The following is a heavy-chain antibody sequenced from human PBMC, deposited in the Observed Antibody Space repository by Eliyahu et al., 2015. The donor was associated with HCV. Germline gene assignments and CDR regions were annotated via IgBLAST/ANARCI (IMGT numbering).Heavy chain of an antibody. CDR1: GFGFINAW. CDR3: ATESLGGMYD. V-gene: IGHV3-15*06. Sequence: EVQLVESGGGLVKXGGSLTLSCAASGFGFINAWMSWVRLAPGKGLEWVARIYSKSDGGTINYAAPVEGRFTISRDDSKNMVYLRMNSLRSEDTAVYYCATESLGGMYDWGQGTTVIVSS. J-gene: IGHJ6*02. CDR2: IYSKSDGGTI.